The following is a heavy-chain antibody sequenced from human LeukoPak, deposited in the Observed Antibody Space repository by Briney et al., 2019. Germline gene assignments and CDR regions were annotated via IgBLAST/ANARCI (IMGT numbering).Heavy chain of an antibody. V-gene: IGHV3-20*04. Sequence: PGGSLRLSCAASGFKFGDYGMNWVRQAPGKGLEWVSGLNWNGGSTGYADSVKGRFTISRDNGKNSLYLQMNSLRAEDTALYYCASGDFSIRGDAFDIWGQGTMVTVSS. CDR1: GFKFGDYG. D-gene: IGHD3-10*01. CDR2: LNWNGGST. J-gene: IGHJ3*02. CDR3: ASGDFSIRGDAFDI.